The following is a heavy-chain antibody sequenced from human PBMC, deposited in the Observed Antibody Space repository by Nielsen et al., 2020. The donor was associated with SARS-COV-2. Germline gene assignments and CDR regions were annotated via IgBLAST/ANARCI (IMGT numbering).Heavy chain of an antibody. CDR2: IWYDGSNK. Sequence: GGSLRLSCAASGFTFHDYAMHWVRQAPGKGLEWVAVIWYDGSNKYYADSVKGRFTISRDNSKNTLYLQMNSLRAEDTAVYYCARGYSGYDDAFDIWGQGTMVTVSS. CDR1: GFTFHDYA. V-gene: IGHV3-33*08. CDR3: ARGYSGYDDAFDI. D-gene: IGHD5-12*01. J-gene: IGHJ3*02.